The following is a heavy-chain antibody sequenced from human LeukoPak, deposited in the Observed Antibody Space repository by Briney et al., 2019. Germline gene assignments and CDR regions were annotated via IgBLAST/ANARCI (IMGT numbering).Heavy chain of an antibody. D-gene: IGHD2-2*01. CDR3: AKGQLPYCSTTSCAGYFYYGMDV. V-gene: IGHV3-30*18. CDR2: ISYDGTKQ. J-gene: IGHJ6*02. Sequence: GGSLRLSCAASGFSFATHGMHWVRQAPGKGLEWVAVISYDGTKQYSADSMRGRFTISRDNSKNTLYLQMNSLTTEDTALYYCAKGQLPYCSTTSCAGYFYYGMDVWGQGTTVTVSS. CDR1: GFSFATHG.